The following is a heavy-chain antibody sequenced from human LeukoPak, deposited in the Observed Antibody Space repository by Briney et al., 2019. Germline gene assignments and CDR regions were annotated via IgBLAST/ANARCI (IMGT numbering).Heavy chain of an antibody. J-gene: IGHJ5*02. D-gene: IGHD5-18*01. V-gene: IGHV4-34*01. CDR3: ARAPPFGYSYGLNWFDP. CDR1: GGSFSGYY. Sequence: SETLSLTCAVYGGSFSGYYWSWIRQPPGKGLEWIGEINHSGSTNYNPSLKSRVTISVDTSKNQFSLKLSSVTTADTAVYYCARAPPFGYSYGLNWFDPWGQGTLVTVSS. CDR2: INHSGST.